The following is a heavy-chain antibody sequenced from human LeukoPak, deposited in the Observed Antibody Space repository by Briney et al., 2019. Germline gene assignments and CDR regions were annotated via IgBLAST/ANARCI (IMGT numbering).Heavy chain of an antibody. CDR2: IIPIFGTA. CDR3: ARDRGRSYYDSSGYYGPPAFDI. D-gene: IGHD3-22*01. Sequence: SVKVSCKASGGTFSSYAISWVRQAPGQGLEWMGGIIPIFGTANYAQKFQGRVTITADESTSTAYMELSSLRSEDTAVYYCARDRGRSYYDSSGYYGPPAFDIWGQGTMVTVSS. J-gene: IGHJ3*02. CDR1: GGTFSSYA. V-gene: IGHV1-69*13.